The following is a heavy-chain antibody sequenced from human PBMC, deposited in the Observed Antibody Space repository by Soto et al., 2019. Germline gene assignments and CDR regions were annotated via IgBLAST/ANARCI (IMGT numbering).Heavy chain of an antibody. D-gene: IGHD3-22*01. V-gene: IGHV5-51*01. Sequence: GESLKISCKVSGYSFTIYWIGWVRQMPGKGLEWMGIIYLGDSDTRYSPSFQGQVTISADKSISTAYLQWSSLKASDTAMYYCARHGPRVYYDNSDYYYYGMDVWGQGTTVTVSS. CDR1: GYSFTIYW. CDR2: IYLGDSDT. CDR3: ARHGPRVYYDNSDYYYYGMDV. J-gene: IGHJ6*02.